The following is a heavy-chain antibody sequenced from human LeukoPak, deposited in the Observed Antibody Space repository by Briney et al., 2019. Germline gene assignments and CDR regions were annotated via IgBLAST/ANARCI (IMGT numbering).Heavy chain of an antibody. Sequence: GRSLRLSCAASGFTFSSYAMHWVRQAPGKGLEWVAVIWCDGSNENYADSVRGRFTVSRDNSKNTLYLHMNSVRAEDTAVYYCARVAMSDSSGYCDYWGQGTLVTVSP. CDR2: IWCDGSNE. CDR3: ARVAMSDSSGYCDY. D-gene: IGHD3-22*01. J-gene: IGHJ4*02. CDR1: GFTFSSYA. V-gene: IGHV3-33*01.